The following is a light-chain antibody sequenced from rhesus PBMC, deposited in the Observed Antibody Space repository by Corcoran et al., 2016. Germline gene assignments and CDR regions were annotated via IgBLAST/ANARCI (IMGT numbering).Light chain of an antibody. J-gene: IGKJ2*01. CDR3: LQDIQLPPYS. V-gene: IGKV2-78*01. Sequence: DIAMTQTPLSLPVTPGEPASISCRSSQSLLHSNGYTYLFWYLQKPGQSPQLLIYLGSNRAFGVPDRFSGRWSGTDFTLKISRVEAEDVGVYYCLQDIQLPPYSFGQWTKVEIK. CDR2: LGS. CDR1: QSLLHSNGYTY.